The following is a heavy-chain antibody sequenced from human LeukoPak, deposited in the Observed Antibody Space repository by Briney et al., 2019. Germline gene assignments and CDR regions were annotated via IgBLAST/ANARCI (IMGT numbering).Heavy chain of an antibody. CDR1: GFTFSSYG. D-gene: IGHD3-22*01. V-gene: IGHV3-30*03. J-gene: IGHJ4*02. Sequence: GGSLRLSCAASGFTFSSYGMHWVRQAPGKGLEWVAVISYDGSHKYSADSVKGRFTISRDNSKNTLYLQMNSLRAEDTAVYYCAGTIVGKWAIDYWGQGTLVTVSS. CDR2: ISYDGSHK. CDR3: AGTIVGKWAIDY.